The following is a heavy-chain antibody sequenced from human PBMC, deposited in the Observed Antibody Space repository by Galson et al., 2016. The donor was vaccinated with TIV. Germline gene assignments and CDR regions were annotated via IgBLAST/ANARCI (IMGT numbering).Heavy chain of an antibody. CDR3: ARGRGYSFGSGSSYFDY. V-gene: IGHV1-69*06. J-gene: IGHJ4*02. CDR1: GGIFSNFV. Sequence: SVKVSCKASGGIFSNFVISWVQQAPGQGLEWMGSINPIFGTANYAQKFQGRVTITADTSTSTFYMDLSSLRSEDTAIYYCARGRGYSFGSGSSYFDYWGQGSLVTVSS. CDR2: INPIFGTA. D-gene: IGHD3-10*01.